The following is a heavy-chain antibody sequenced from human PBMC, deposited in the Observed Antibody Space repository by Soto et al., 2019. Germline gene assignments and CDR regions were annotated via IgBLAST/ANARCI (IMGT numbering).Heavy chain of an antibody. CDR3: ARDLGQQLFDY. D-gene: IGHD6-13*01. CDR2: ISAYNGNK. V-gene: IGHV1-18*01. Sequence: ASVKVSCEASGYTFTSYGISWVRQAPGQGLEWMGWISAYNGNKKYAQKLQGRVSMTTDTSTSTAYMELRSLRSDDTAVYYCARDLGQQLFDYWGQGTLVTVSS. CDR1: GYTFTSYG. J-gene: IGHJ4*02.